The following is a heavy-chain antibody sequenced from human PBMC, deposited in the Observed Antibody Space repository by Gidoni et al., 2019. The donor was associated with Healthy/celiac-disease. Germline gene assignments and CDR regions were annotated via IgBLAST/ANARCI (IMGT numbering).Heavy chain of an antibody. J-gene: IGHJ6*02. CDR3: ARAGVFNFDWLLNYGMVV. Sequence: EVQLVESGGGLVKPGGSLRLPCAASGFTFSSHIMNWVRQAPGTGLEWVSSISSSSSYIYYADAVKGRFTISRDNAKNSLYLQMNSLRAEDTAVYYCARAGVFNFDWLLNYGMVVWGQGTTVTVSS. D-gene: IGHD3-9*01. CDR1: GFTFSSHI. V-gene: IGHV3-21*01. CDR2: ISSSSSYI.